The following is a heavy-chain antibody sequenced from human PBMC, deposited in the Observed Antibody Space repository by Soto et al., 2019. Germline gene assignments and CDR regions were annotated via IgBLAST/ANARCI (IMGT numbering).Heavy chain of an antibody. J-gene: IGHJ4*02. CDR1: GFTFSSYA. Sequence: EVQLLESGGGLVQPGGSLRLSCAASGFTFSSYAMSWVRQAPGTGLEWVSAISGSGGSTYYADSVKGRFTISRDNSKNTLYLQMNSLRDEDTAVYYCAKEAGGRPYSSSSFDYWGQGTLVTVSS. D-gene: IGHD6-6*01. V-gene: IGHV3-23*01. CDR3: AKEAGGRPYSSSSFDY. CDR2: ISGSGGST.